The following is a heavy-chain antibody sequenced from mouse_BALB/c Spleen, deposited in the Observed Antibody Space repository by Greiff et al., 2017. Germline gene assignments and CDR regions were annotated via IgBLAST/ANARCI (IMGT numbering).Heavy chain of an antibody. CDR2: IYPGDGDT. CDR3: ARGGYDGYAMDY. D-gene: IGHD2-14*01. V-gene: IGHV1-87*01. Sequence: VQGVESGAELARPGASVKLSCKASGYTFTSYWMQWVKQRPGQGLEWIGAIYPGDGDTRYTQKFKGKATLTADKSSSTAYMQLSSLASEDSAVYYCARGGYDGYAMDYWGQGTSVTVSS. CDR1: GYTFTSYW. J-gene: IGHJ4*01.